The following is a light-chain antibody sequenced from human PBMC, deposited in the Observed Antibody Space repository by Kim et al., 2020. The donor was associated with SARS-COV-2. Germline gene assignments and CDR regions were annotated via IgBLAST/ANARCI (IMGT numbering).Light chain of an antibody. Sequence: QRVTISCTGSSSNIGAGYDVQWYQHLPGTAPKLLISGNTNRPSGVPGRFSGSKSGTSASLAITGLQAVDEADYYCQSYDSSLSGYVFGTGTKVTVL. CDR1: SSNIGAGYD. CDR2: GNT. CDR3: QSYDSSLSGYV. V-gene: IGLV1-40*01. J-gene: IGLJ1*01.